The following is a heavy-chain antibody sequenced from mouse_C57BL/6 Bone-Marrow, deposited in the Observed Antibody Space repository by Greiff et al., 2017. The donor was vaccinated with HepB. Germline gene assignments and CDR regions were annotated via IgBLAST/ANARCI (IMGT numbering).Heavy chain of an antibody. CDR2: ISNGGGST. CDR3: ARHAETGYFDY. J-gene: IGHJ2*01. Sequence: EVQRVESGGGLVQPGGSLKLSCAASGFTFSDYYMYWVRQTPEKRLEWVAYISNGGGSTYYPDTVKGRFTISRDNSKNTLYLQMSRLKSEDTAMYYCARHAETGYFDYWGQGTTLTVSS. CDR1: GFTFSDYY. V-gene: IGHV5-12*01.